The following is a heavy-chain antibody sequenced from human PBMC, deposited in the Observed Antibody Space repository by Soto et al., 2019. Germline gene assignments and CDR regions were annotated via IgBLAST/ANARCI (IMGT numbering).Heavy chain of an antibody. CDR1: GFTFSSYS. Sequence: HPGGSLRLSCAASGFTFSSYSMNWVRQAPGKGLEWVSYISSSSSTIYYADSVKGRFTISRDNAKNSLYLQMNSLRAEDTAVYYWVRASIAVAGTGAEWGQGTLVTVYS. D-gene: IGHD6-19*01. CDR2: ISSSSSTI. CDR3: VRASIAVAGTGAE. J-gene: IGHJ4*02. V-gene: IGHV3-48*01.